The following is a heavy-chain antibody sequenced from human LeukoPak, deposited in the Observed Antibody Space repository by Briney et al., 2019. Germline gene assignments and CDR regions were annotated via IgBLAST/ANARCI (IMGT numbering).Heavy chain of an antibody. J-gene: IGHJ4*02. D-gene: IGHD3-10*01. CDR1: GGSISSYC. V-gene: IGHV4-59*01. Sequence: SETLSLTCTVSGGSISSYCWSWIRQPPGKGLEWIGYIYYSGSTNYNPSLKSRVTISVDTSKNQFSLKLSSVTAADTAVYYCARTPIDYYGSGSYYDYWGQGTLVTVSS. CDR2: IYYSGST. CDR3: ARTPIDYYGSGSYYDY.